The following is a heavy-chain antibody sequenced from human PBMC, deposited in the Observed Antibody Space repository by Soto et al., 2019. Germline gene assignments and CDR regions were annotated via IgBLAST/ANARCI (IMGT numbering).Heavy chain of an antibody. V-gene: IGHV4-59*01. CDR3: ARFGTYYDFWSGYYSAYYSYGRDV. CDR2: IYYSGST. D-gene: IGHD3-3*01. J-gene: IGHJ6*02. Sequence: SETLSLTCTVSGGSISSYYWSWIRQPPGKGLEWIGYIYYSGSTNYNPSLKSRVTISVDTSKNQFSLKLSSVTAADTAVYYCARFGTYYDFWSGYYSAYYSYGRDVWGQGTRVTVSS. CDR1: GGSISSYY.